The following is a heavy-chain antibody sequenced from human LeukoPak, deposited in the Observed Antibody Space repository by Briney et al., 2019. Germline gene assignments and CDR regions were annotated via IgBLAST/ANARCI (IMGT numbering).Heavy chain of an antibody. D-gene: IGHD2-15*01. CDR2: ISGSGGST. CDR1: GFTFSSYA. V-gene: IGHV3-23*01. Sequence: GGSLRLSCAASGFTFSSYAMSWVRQAPGKGLEWVSAISGSGGSTYYADSVKGRFTISRDNSKNTLYLQMNSLRAEDTAVYYCARDGGFQDIVVVVATAPPDYWGQGTLVTVSS. CDR3: ARDGGFQDIVVVVATAPPDY. J-gene: IGHJ4*02.